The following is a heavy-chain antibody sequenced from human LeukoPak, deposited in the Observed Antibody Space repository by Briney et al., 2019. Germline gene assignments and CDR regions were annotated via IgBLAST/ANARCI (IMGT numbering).Heavy chain of an antibody. Sequence: PGRSLRLSCAASGFTFSSYGMHWVRQAPGKGLEWVAVIWYGGSNKYYADSVKGRFTISRDNSKNTLYLQMNSLRAEDTAVYYCAKDRGSWEGFYYYYYMDVWGKGTTVTVSS. J-gene: IGHJ6*03. D-gene: IGHD2-15*01. CDR1: GFTFSSYG. CDR2: IWYGGSNK. CDR3: AKDRGSWEGFYYYYYMDV. V-gene: IGHV3-30*18.